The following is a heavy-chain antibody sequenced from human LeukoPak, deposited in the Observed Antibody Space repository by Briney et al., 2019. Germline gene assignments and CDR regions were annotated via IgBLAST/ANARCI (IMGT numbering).Heavy chain of an antibody. CDR2: ICAYNGNT. V-gene: IGHV1-18*01. Sequence: ASVKVSCKASGYTFTSYGISWVRQAPGQGLEWMGWICAYNGNTNYAQKLLARVTMTTDTSTSTAYMELRSLRSDDTAVYYCARDRSFYYYGSGSYHEPYYYYYGMDVWGQGTTVTVSS. D-gene: IGHD3-10*01. CDR1: GYTFTSYG. CDR3: ARDRSFYYYGSGSYHEPYYYYYGMDV. J-gene: IGHJ6*02.